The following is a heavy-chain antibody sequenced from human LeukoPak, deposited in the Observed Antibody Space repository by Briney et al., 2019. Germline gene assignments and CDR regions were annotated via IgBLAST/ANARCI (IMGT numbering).Heavy chain of an antibody. CDR3: ARLAKTRTTNWFDP. Sequence: SETLSLTCTDPGGSISIYYWSWIRQPPGKGLEWIGYIYYSGSTHYNPSLKSRVTISVDTSKNQYSLKLSYVTAADTAVYYCARLAKTRTTNWFDPWGQGTLVTVSS. D-gene: IGHD1-1*01. J-gene: IGHJ5*02. CDR1: GGSISIYY. CDR2: IYYSGST. V-gene: IGHV4-59*01.